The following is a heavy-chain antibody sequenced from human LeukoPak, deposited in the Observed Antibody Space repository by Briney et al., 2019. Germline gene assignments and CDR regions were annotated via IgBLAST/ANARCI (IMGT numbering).Heavy chain of an antibody. CDR1: GFTFSSYA. D-gene: IGHD2-21*02. CDR2: ISYDGSNK. CDR3: AKLVVTAHIIDY. J-gene: IGHJ4*02. Sequence: GGSLRLSCAASGFTFSSYAMPWVRQAPGKGLEWVAVISYDGSNKYYADSVKGRFTISRDNSKNTLYLQMNSLRAEDTAVYYCAKLVVTAHIIDYWGQGTLVTVSS. V-gene: IGHV3-30-3*01.